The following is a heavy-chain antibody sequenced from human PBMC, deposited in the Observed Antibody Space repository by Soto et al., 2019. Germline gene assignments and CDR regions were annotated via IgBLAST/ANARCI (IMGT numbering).Heavy chain of an antibody. V-gene: IGHV3-15*07. D-gene: IGHD1-1*01. CDR1: GFTFSNAW. Sequence: EVQLVESGGDLVKPGGSLKLSCATSGFTFSNAWMNWFRQAPGKGLEWVGRIKSKIDGGTSDYAAPVKGRFTISRDDSENMLYLQMNSLKTGDTAVYYCTTQPFNWNDEGGHWGPGTLVTVSS. J-gene: IGHJ4*02. CDR2: IKSKIDGGTS. CDR3: TTQPFNWNDEGGH.